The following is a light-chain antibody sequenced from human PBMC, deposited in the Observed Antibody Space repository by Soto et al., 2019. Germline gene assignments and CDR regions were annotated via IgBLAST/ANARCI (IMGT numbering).Light chain of an antibody. Sequence: QSVLTQPPSASGSPGQSVTISCTGTSSDVGGYDYVSWYQQYPGKTPKLMIFEVTKRPSGVPDRFSGSKSGNTASLTVSGLQAEDEADYYCLSHAGTTYVVGTGTKVTV. CDR2: EVT. CDR3: LSHAGTTYV. J-gene: IGLJ1*01. CDR1: SSDVGGYDY. V-gene: IGLV2-8*01.